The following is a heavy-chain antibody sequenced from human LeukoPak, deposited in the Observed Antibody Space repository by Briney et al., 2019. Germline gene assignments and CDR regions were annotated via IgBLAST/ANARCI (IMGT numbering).Heavy chain of an antibody. CDR1: GGSFSGYY. Sequence: ETLSLTCGVYGGSFSGYYWSWIRQPPGKGLEWVANIREDGGEIHYLDSVKGRFTISRDNAKNSLYLQMNSLRVEDTAVYFCARGVYAFDIWRQGTMVTVSA. CDR3: ARGVYAFDI. J-gene: IGHJ3*02. V-gene: IGHV3-7*04. CDR2: IREDGGEI.